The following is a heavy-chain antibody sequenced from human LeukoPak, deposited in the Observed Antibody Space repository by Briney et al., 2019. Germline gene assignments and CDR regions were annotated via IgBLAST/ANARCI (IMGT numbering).Heavy chain of an antibody. J-gene: IGHJ6*03. Sequence: ASVKVSCKASGYTFTSYDINWVRQATGQGLEWMGWMNPNSGNTGYAQKFQGRVTMTRNTSISTAYMELSSLRSEDTAVYYCARGQGSSWYLYHYYYMDVWGKGTTVTVSS. CDR2: MNPNSGNT. CDR1: GYTFTSYD. D-gene: IGHD6-13*01. V-gene: IGHV1-8*01. CDR3: ARGQGSSWYLYHYYYMDV.